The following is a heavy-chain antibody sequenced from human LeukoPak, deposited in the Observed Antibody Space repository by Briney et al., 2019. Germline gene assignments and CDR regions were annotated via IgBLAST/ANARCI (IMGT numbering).Heavy chain of an antibody. Sequence: GGSLRLSCAASGFTFSSYWMHWVRQAPGKGLVWVSRINSDGSSTSYADSVKGRLTISRDNAKNTLYLQMNSLRAEDTAVYYCAREPQWLDNWFDPWGQGTLVTVSS. D-gene: IGHD6-19*01. J-gene: IGHJ5*02. CDR2: INSDGSST. CDR1: GFTFSSYW. V-gene: IGHV3-74*01. CDR3: AREPQWLDNWFDP.